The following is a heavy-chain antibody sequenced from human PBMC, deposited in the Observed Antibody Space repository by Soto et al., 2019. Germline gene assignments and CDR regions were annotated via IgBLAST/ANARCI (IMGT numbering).Heavy chain of an antibody. CDR2: ISYDGSNK. CDR3: AKLYSSGWASYYYYGMDV. J-gene: IGHJ6*02. V-gene: IGHV3-30*18. CDR1: GFTFSSYG. Sequence: QVQLVESGGGVVQPGRSLRLSCAASGFTFSSYGMHWVRQAPGKGLEWVAVISYDGSNKYYADSVKGRFTISRDNSKNTLYLQMNSLRAEDTAVYYCAKLYSSGWASYYYYGMDVWGQGTTVTVSS. D-gene: IGHD6-19*01.